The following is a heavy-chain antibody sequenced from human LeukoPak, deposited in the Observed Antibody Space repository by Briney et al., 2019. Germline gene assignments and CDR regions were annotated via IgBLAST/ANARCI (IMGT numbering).Heavy chain of an antibody. Sequence: ASVKVSCKASGYTFTSYAMHWVRQAPGQRLEWMGWSNAGNSNTKYSQEFQGRVTITRDTSASTAYMELSSLRSEDTAAYYCARDQYCSGGSCYAEIDYWGQGTLVTVSS. CDR1: GYTFTSYA. J-gene: IGHJ4*02. V-gene: IGHV1-3*02. D-gene: IGHD2-15*01. CDR3: ARDQYCSGGSCYAEIDY. CDR2: SNAGNSNT.